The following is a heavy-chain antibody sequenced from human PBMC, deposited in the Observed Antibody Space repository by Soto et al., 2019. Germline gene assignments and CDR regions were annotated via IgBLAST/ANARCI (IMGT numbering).Heavy chain of an antibody. CDR2: INHSGST. CDR3: ARGGRFGELSESGTFYYFDY. Sequence: KASETLSLTCAVYGGSFSGYYWSWIRQPPGKGLEWIGEINHSGSTNYNPSLKSRVTISVDTSKNQFSLKLSSVTAADTAVYYCARGGRFGELSESGTFYYFDYWGQGTLVTVSS. CDR1: GGSFSGYY. D-gene: IGHD3-10*01. J-gene: IGHJ4*02. V-gene: IGHV4-34*01.